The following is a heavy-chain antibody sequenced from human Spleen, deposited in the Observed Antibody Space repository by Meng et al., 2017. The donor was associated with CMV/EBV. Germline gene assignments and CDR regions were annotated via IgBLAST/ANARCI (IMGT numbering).Heavy chain of an antibody. CDR1: GFTFSSYS. J-gene: IGHJ6*02. CDR2: ISKSGTTM. D-gene: IGHD1-14*01. V-gene: IGHV3-48*04. Sequence: GESLKISCAASGFTFSSYSMNWVRQAPGKGLEWVSYISKSGTTMYYANSVKGRFTISRDNAKNSLYLQMNSLRVEDTALYYCARDPRTYYYYYGMDVWGQGTTVTVSS. CDR3: ARDPRTYYYYYGMDV.